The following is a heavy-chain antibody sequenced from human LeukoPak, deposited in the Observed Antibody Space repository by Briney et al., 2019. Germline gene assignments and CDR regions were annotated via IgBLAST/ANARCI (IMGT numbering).Heavy chain of an antibody. CDR1: GCTFSSYA. CDR2: ISYDGSNK. Sequence: GGSLRLSCAASGCTFSSYAMHWVRQAPGKGLEWVAVISYDGSNKYYADSVKGRFTISRDNSKNTLYLQMNSLRAEDTAVYYCATASRGGGPNYFDYWGQGTLVTVSS. V-gene: IGHV3-30-3*01. J-gene: IGHJ4*02. CDR3: ATASRGGGPNYFDY. D-gene: IGHD3-10*01.